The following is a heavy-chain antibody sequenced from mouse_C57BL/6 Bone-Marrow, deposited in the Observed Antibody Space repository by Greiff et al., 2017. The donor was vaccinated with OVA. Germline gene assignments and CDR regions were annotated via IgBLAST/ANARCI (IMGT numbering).Heavy chain of an antibody. Sequence: VQLQQSGAELVRPGSSVKLSCKASGYTFTSYWMHWVKQRPIQGLEWIGNIDPSDSETHYNQKFKDKATLTVDKSSSTAYMQLSSLTSEDSAVYYCAREDSSGYVDWFAYWGQGTLVTVSA. J-gene: IGHJ3*01. V-gene: IGHV1-52*01. D-gene: IGHD3-2*02. CDR2: IDPSDSET. CDR1: GYTFTSYW. CDR3: AREDSSGYVDWFAY.